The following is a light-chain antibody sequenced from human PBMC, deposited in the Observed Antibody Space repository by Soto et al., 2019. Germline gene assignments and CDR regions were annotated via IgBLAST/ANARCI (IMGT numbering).Light chain of an antibody. V-gene: IGKV3D-15*01. CDR3: HQRQYWPPIT. CDR1: QSVGSS. CDR2: GAS. Sequence: EIVMTQSPATLSVSPGERATLSCRASQSVGSSLAWYQQKPGQAPRLLIYGASSRATGISDRFSGSGSGTDFTLTISSLEPEDFAVYYGHQRQYWPPITFGQGTRLDIK. J-gene: IGKJ5*01.